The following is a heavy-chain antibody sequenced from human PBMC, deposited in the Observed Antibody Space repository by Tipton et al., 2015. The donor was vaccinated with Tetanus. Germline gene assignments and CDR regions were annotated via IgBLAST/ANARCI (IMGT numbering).Heavy chain of an antibody. CDR2: INHSGST. CDR1: GGSFSGYY. Sequence: TLSLTCAVYGGSFSGYYWSWIRQPPGKGLEWIGEINHSGSTNYNPSLKSRVTISVDTSKNQFSLKLSSVTAADTAVYYCARDGDGILNHYGMDVWGQGTTVTVSS. V-gene: IGHV4-34*01. J-gene: IGHJ6*02. CDR3: ARDGDGILNHYGMDV. D-gene: IGHD5-24*01.